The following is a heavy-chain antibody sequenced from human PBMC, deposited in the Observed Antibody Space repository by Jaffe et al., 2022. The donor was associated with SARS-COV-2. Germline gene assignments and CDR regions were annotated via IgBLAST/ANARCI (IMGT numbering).Heavy chain of an antibody. CDR3: ARDVGSGYPPDYGMDV. CDR2: IYTSGST. V-gene: IGHV4-61*02. J-gene: IGHJ6*02. D-gene: IGHD3-3*01. Sequence: QVQLQESGPGLVKPSQTLSLTCTVSGGSISSGSYYWSWIRQPAGKGLEWIGRIYTSGSTNYNPSLKSRVTISVDTSKNQFSLKLSSVTAADTAVYYCARDVGSGYPPDYGMDVWGQGTTVTVSS. CDR1: GGSISSGSYY.